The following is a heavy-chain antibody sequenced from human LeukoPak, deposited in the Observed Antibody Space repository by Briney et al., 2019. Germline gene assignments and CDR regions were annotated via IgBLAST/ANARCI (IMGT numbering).Heavy chain of an antibody. D-gene: IGHD5-24*01. CDR2: IYYSGST. V-gene: IGHV4-59*06. J-gene: IGHJ6*02. Sequence: SETLSLTCTVSGGSISSYYWSWIRQHPGKGLEWIGYIYYSGSTYYNPSLKSRVTISVDTSKNQFSLKLSSVTAADTAVYYCARDTHGPYPHYYYGMDVWGQGTTVTVSS. CDR1: GGSISSYY. CDR3: ARDTHGPYPHYYYGMDV.